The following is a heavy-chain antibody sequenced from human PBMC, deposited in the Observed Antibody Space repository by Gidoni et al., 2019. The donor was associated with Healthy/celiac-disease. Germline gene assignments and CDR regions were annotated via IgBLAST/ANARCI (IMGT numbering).Heavy chain of an antibody. V-gene: IGHV1-2*02. CDR1: GYTFTGYY. J-gene: IGHJ6*02. CDR2: INPNSGGT. CDR3: ARDIVVVVAVGLEDGMDV. D-gene: IGHD2-15*01. Sequence: QVQLVQSGAEVKKPGASVKVSCKASGYTFTGYYMHWVRQAPGQGLEWMGWINPNSGGTNYAQKFQGRVTMTRDTSISTAYMELSRLRSDDTAVYYCARDIVVVVAVGLEDGMDVWGQGTTVTVSS.